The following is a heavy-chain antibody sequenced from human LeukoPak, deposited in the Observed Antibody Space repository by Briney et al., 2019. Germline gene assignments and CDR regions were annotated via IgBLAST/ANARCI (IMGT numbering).Heavy chain of an antibody. CDR2: IYHGGST. D-gene: IGHD2-8*01. CDR1: GGSISSSNW. Sequence: SETLSLTCAVSGGSISSSNWWSWVRQPPGKGLEWIGEIYHGGSTNYNPSLKSRVTISVDTSKNQFSLKLSSVTATDTAVYYCARDLRGYCTNDVCNWYFDLWGRGTLVTVSS. V-gene: IGHV4-4*02. J-gene: IGHJ2*01. CDR3: ARDLRGYCTNDVCNWYFDL.